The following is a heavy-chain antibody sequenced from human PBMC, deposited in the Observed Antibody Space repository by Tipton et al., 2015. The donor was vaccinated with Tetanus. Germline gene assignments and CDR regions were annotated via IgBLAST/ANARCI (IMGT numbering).Heavy chain of an antibody. Sequence: QSGAEVKKPGESLKISCKGSGYSFTSYWIGWVRQTPGKGLEWMGIIYPGDSDTRYSPSFQGQVTISADKSISTAYLQWSSLKASAIAMYFCARGDVAMASTPTFFDYWGQGPLVTVSS. CDR3: ARGDVAMASTPTFFDY. D-gene: IGHD5-24*01. CDR2: IYPGDSDT. CDR1: GYSFTSYW. J-gene: IGHJ4*02. V-gene: IGHV5-51*01.